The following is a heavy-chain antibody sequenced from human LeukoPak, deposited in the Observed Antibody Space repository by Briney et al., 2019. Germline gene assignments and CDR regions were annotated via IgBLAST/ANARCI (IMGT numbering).Heavy chain of an antibody. CDR2: IYHSGST. J-gene: IGHJ4*02. D-gene: IGHD4-17*01. V-gene: IGHV4-38-2*02. CDR1: GSSISSGYY. CDR3: ASLYGDSPDPFDY. Sequence: PSETLSLTCTVSGSSISSGYYWGWIRQPPGKGLEWIGSIYHSGSTYYNPSLKSRVTISVDTSKNQFSLKLSSVTAADTAVYYCASLYGDSPDPFDYWGQGTLVTVSS.